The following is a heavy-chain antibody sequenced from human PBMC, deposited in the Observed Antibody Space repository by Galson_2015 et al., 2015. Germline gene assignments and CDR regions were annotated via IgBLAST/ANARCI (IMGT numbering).Heavy chain of an antibody. CDR3: AKDYCTGGVCAFDY. J-gene: IGHJ4*02. Sequence: SLRLSCAASGFTFSSYAMSWVRQAPGKGLEWVSGIIGSGGSTYYADSVKGRFTISRDNSKNTLFLQMNGLRAEDTAVYYCAKDYCTGGVCAFDYWGQGTLVTVSS. CDR1: GFTFSSYA. D-gene: IGHD2-8*02. CDR2: IIGSGGST. V-gene: IGHV3-23*01.